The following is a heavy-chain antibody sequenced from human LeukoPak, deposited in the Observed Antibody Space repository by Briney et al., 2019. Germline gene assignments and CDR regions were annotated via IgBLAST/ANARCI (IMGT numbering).Heavy chain of an antibody. CDR1: GYTFTSYG. CDR2: ISAYNGNT. D-gene: IGHD3-3*01. V-gene: IGHV1-18*01. Sequence: ASVKVSCKASGYTFTSYGISWVRQAPGQGLEWMGWISAYNGNTSYAQKLQGRVTMTTDTSTSTAYMELRSLRSDDTAVYYCARDLRVTIFGVVNPFDYWGQGTLVTVSS. CDR3: ARDLRVTIFGVVNPFDY. J-gene: IGHJ4*02.